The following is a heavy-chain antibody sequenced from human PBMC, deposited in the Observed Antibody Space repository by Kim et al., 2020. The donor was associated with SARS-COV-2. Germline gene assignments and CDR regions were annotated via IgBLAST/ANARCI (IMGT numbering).Heavy chain of an antibody. V-gene: IGHV3-48*02. CDR3: ARGGYSYGAGYYYGMDV. J-gene: IGHJ6*02. D-gene: IGHD5-18*01. Sequence: VKGRFTVSRDNAKNSLYLQTNSLRDEDTAVYYCARGGYSYGAGYYYGMDVWGQGTTVTVSS.